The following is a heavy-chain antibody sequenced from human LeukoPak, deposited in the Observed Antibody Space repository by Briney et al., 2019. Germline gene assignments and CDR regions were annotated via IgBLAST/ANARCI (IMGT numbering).Heavy chain of an antibody. J-gene: IGHJ6*03. CDR1: GFTFSSYA. Sequence: GGSLRLSCAASGFTFSSYAMSWVRQAPGKGLEWVSSLSGSGGTTYHADSVKGRFSISRDNSKNTLYLQLNSLRAEDTAVYYCAKGGSTSRVTTSRVVFGYYYYLDVWGKGTPVTVSS. CDR3: AKGGSTSRVTTSRVVFGYYYYLDV. V-gene: IGHV3-23*01. D-gene: IGHD4-17*01. CDR2: LSGSGGTT.